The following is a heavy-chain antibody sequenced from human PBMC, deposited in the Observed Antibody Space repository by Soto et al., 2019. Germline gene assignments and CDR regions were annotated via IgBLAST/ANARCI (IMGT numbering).Heavy chain of an antibody. CDR1: GYTFTSYA. J-gene: IGHJ3*02. CDR3: ARPNVLLWFGGPRAFDI. D-gene: IGHD3-10*01. Sequence: ASVKVSCKASGYTFTSYAMHWVRQAPGQRLEWMGWINAGNGNTKYSQKFQGRVTITRDTSASTAYMELSSLRSEDTAVYYCARPNVLLWFGGPRAFDIWGQGTMVTVSS. CDR2: INAGNGNT. V-gene: IGHV1-3*01.